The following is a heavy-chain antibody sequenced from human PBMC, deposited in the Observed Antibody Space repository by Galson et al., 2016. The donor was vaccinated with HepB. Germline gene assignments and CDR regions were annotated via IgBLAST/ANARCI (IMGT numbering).Heavy chain of an antibody. D-gene: IGHD3-3*01. CDR1: GYPFMSYA. J-gene: IGHJ6*02. V-gene: IGHV1-18*04. CDR3: AKGTTGFHSSFGVVTYGMDV. CDR2: IAAYTGDT. Sequence: SVKVSCKASGYPFMSYAITWVRQSRGKGLEWVGWIAAYTGDTEYAQKLRDRVTLTTDTSTNTTHMELRSLTSDDTAVYYCAKGTTGFHSSFGVVTYGMDVWGQGTTVTVSS.